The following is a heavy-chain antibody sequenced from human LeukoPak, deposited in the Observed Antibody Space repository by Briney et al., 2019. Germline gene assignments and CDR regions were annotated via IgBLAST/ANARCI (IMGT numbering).Heavy chain of an antibody. J-gene: IGHJ4*02. Sequence: PGGSLRLSCAASGITFSTYWMTWVRQAPGKGLEWVANIKQDGSEKFYVDSVRGRFTISRDNAKNSLYLQMNSLRAEDTAVYYCRYGSGTNSFEYWGQGTLVTVSS. V-gene: IGHV3-7*02. CDR1: GITFSTYW. CDR3: RYGSGTNSFEY. D-gene: IGHD3-10*01. CDR2: IKQDGSEK.